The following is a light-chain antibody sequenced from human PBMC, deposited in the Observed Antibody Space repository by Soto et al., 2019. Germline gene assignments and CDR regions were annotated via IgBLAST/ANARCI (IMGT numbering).Light chain of an antibody. CDR1: QTIDNW. CDR3: QQYNTLWT. Sequence: DIQMTQSPSTLSASVGDRVTITCRASQTIDNWLAWYQQKSGKAPKLLIYDVSTLGSGVPSRFSGTGSGTDFTLSISGLQPDDSATYYCQQYNTLWTFGQGTKVDIK. J-gene: IGKJ1*01. V-gene: IGKV1-5*01. CDR2: DVS.